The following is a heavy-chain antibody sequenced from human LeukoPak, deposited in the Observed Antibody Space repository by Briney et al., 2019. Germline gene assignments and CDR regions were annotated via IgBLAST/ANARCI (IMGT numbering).Heavy chain of an antibody. Sequence: ASVKVSCKASGYTFTSYGIHWVRQAPGQGLEWMGWISGYNGNTNFAQMFQGRVTMTTDTSTSTAYMELRSLRSDDTAIYYCARDRGDGSGNYWGPGTLVTVSS. CDR1: GYTFTSYG. V-gene: IGHV1-18*01. J-gene: IGHJ4*02. D-gene: IGHD3-10*01. CDR3: ARDRGDGSGNY. CDR2: ISGYNGNT.